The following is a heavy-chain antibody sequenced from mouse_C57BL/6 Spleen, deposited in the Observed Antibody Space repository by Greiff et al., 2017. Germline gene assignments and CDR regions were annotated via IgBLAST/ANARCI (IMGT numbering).Heavy chain of an antibody. J-gene: IGHJ2*01. D-gene: IGHD1-1*01. V-gene: IGHV5-4*01. Sequence: EVKVVESGGGLVKPGGSLKLSCAASGFTFSSYAMSWVRQTPEKRLEWVATISDGGSYTYYPDNVKGRFTISRDNAKNNLYLQMSHLKSEDTAMYYCARESILLRYFDYWGQGTTLTVSS. CDR3: ARESILLRYFDY. CDR1: GFTFSSYA. CDR2: ISDGGSYT.